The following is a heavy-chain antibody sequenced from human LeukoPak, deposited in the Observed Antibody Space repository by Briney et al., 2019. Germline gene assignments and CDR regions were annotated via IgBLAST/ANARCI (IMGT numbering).Heavy chain of an antibody. V-gene: IGHV1-69*05. CDR3: ARIKRGYSYFVQTDKNWFDP. J-gene: IGHJ5*02. CDR1: GGTFSSYA. Sequence: ASVKVSCKASGGTFSSYAISWVRQAPGQGLEWMGGIIPIFGTANYAQKFQGRVTITTDESTSTAYMELSSLRSEDTAVYYWARIKRGYSYFVQTDKNWFDPCGQGTLVTVSA. D-gene: IGHD5-18*01. CDR2: IIPIFGTA.